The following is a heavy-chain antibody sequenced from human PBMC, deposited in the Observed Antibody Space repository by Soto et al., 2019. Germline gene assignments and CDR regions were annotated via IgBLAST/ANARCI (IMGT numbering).Heavy chain of an antibody. CDR2: ISAYNGNT. Sequence: QVRLVQSGAELKKPGASVKVSCKASGYTFTSYGISWVRQAPGQGLEWTGWISAYNGNTNYAQKLQGRVTMTTDTSTSTAYMELRSLRSDDTAVYYCARVYDPFPEYSSGWYYFDYWGQGTLVTVSS. V-gene: IGHV1-18*01. J-gene: IGHJ4*02. CDR1: GYTFTSYG. D-gene: IGHD6-19*01. CDR3: ARVYDPFPEYSSGWYYFDY.